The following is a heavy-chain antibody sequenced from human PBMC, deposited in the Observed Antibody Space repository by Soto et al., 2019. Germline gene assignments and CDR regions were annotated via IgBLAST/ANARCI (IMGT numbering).Heavy chain of an antibody. CDR3: ARDHYYGSGSGDY. J-gene: IGHJ4*02. CDR1: GFTFRTYG. CDR2: IWYDGSNK. V-gene: IGHV3-33*01. Sequence: QVQLVESGGGVVQPGRSLRLSCVASGFTFRTYGMHWVRQAPGKGLEWVAVIWYDGSNKYYADSVKGRFIISRDNSKNTLYLEMNSLRDEDTAVYYCARDHYYGSGSGDYWGQGTLVTVSS. D-gene: IGHD3-10*01.